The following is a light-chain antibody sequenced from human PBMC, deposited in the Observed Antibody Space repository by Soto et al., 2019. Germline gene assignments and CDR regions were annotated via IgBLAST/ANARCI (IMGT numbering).Light chain of an antibody. V-gene: IGKV3-15*01. J-gene: IGKJ1*01. CDR2: GAS. CDR1: QSISSS. Sequence: EIVMTQSPATLSVSPGERATLSCRASQSISSSLAWYQQKPGQAPTLLFYGASTRASGVPARFSGGGSGTEFTLTISNLQSEDFGVYYCHQYNGWPRTFGQGTKVDIK. CDR3: HQYNGWPRT.